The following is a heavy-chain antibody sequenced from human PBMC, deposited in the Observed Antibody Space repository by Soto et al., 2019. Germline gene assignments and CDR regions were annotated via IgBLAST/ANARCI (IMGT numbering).Heavy chain of an antibody. D-gene: IGHD2-21*01. Sequence: GGSLRLSCVASGFNFSSYGMNWVRQAPGRGLEWVSSITFSSLYIYYADSVRGRFLISRDDAKNSLYLQMDNLRAEDTALYYCARSGDVAVGWFDPWGQGTLVTVS. CDR2: ITFSSLYI. V-gene: IGHV3-21*01. J-gene: IGHJ5*02. CDR3: ARSGDVAVGWFDP. CDR1: GFNFSSYG.